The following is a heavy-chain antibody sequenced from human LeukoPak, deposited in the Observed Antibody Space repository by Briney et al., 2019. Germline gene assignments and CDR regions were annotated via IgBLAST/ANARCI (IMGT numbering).Heavy chain of an antibody. Sequence: SVKVSCKASGGTFSSYAISWVRQAPGQGLEWMGGIIPIFGTANYAQKFQGRVTITTDESTSTAYMELSSLRSEDTAVYYCAREWAFRMNYDLNWFDPWGQGTLVTVSS. J-gene: IGHJ5*02. D-gene: IGHD1-7*01. CDR3: AREWAFRMNYDLNWFDP. V-gene: IGHV1-69*05. CDR2: IIPIFGTA. CDR1: GGTFSSYA.